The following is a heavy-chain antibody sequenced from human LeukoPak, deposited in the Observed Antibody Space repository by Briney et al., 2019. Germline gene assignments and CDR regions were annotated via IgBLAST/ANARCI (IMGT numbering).Heavy chain of an antibody. CDR3: ARRLGYRRGAAFDI. J-gene: IGHJ3*02. Sequence: PSETLSLTCAVYGGSFSGYYWSWIRQPPGKGLEWIGEINHSGSTNYNPSLKSRVTISVDTSKNQFSLKLSSVTAADTAVYYCARRLGYRRGAAFDIWGQGTMVTVSS. CDR1: GGSFSGYY. V-gene: IGHV4-34*01. D-gene: IGHD3-16*01. CDR2: INHSGST.